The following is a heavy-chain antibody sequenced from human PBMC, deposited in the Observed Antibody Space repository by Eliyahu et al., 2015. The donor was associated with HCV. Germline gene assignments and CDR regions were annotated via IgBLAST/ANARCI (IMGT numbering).Heavy chain of an antibody. V-gene: IGHV4-39*01. J-gene: IGHJ4*02. D-gene: IGHD1-7*01. CDR2: IYYSGST. Sequence: QLQLQXSGPGLVKPSETLSLTCTVSGXSISSSXYYWGWIRQPPGKGLEWIGSIYYSGSTYYNPSLKSRVTISVDTSKNQFSLKLSSVTAADTAVYYCARLTPLMYNWNYVLDYWGQGTLVTVSS. CDR3: ARLTPLMYNWNYVLDY. CDR1: GXSISSSXYY.